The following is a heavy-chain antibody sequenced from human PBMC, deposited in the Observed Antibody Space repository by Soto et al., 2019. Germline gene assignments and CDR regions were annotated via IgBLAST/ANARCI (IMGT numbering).Heavy chain of an antibody. J-gene: IGHJ5*02. CDR1: GFTFSNAW. V-gene: IGHV3-15*01. CDR2: IKSKTDGGTT. CDR3: TGALITVVSAGLFDP. D-gene: IGHD2-8*02. Sequence: GGSLRLSCAASGFTFSNAWMSWVRQAPGKGLEWVGRIKSKTDGGTTDYAAPVKGRFTISRDDSKNTLYLQMNSLRAEDTAVYYCTGALITVVSAGLFDPWGQGTLVTVSS.